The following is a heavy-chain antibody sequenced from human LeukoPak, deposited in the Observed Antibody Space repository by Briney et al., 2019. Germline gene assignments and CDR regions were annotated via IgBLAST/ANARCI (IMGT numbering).Heavy chain of an antibody. D-gene: IGHD3-3*01. V-gene: IGHV3-7*01. J-gene: IGHJ5*02. Sequence: GGSLRLSCAASGFTFRSYWMSWVRQAPGKGLEWVANINQDGSEKYYVDSVKGRFTISRDNAKTSLYMKMNSLRAEDTDVYYCARDLEDYDFWRGPSRHYNWFDPWGQGTLVTVSS. CDR2: INQDGSEK. CDR1: GFTFRSYW. CDR3: ARDLEDYDFWRGPSRHYNWFDP.